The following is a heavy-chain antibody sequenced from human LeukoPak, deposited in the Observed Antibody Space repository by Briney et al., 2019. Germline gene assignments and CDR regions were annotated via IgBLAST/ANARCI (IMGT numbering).Heavy chain of an antibody. CDR3: ARVGYSSRHHDAFDI. V-gene: IGHV4-59*11. D-gene: IGHD6-19*01. CDR2: IYYSGST. CDR1: GGSISSHY. Sequence: SETLSLTCTVSGGSISSHYWSWIRQSPGKGLEWIGYIYYSGSTNYNPSLKSRVTISVDTSKSQFSLKLISVTAADTAVYYCARVGYSSRHHDAFDIWGQGTMVTVSS. J-gene: IGHJ3*02.